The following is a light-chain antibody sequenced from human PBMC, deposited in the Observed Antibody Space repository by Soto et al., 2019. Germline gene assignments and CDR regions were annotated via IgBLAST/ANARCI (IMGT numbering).Light chain of an antibody. CDR1: QSVTNNY. CDR3: HQYGSSPPYT. Sequence: EVVLTQSPGTLSLSPGERATLSCRASQSVTNNYLAWYQQRPGQAPRLLIFGSSDRATGIPDRFSGSGSGTDFTLTISRLEPEDFSGYYCHQYGSSPPYTFGQGTKLEIK. V-gene: IGKV3-20*01. J-gene: IGKJ2*01. CDR2: GSS.